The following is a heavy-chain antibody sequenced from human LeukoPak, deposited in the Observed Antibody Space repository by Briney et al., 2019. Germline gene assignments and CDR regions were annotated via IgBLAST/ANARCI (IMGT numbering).Heavy chain of an antibody. CDR1: GFTFSSYG. Sequence: PGGSLRLSCTASGFTFSSYGMHWVRQAPGKGLEWVAVISYDGSNKYYADSVKGRFTISRDNSKNTLYLQMNSLRAEDTAVYYCAKLGKVQSSSKTDAFDIWGQGTMVTVSS. D-gene: IGHD6-6*01. J-gene: IGHJ3*02. V-gene: IGHV3-30*18. CDR2: ISYDGSNK. CDR3: AKLGKVQSSSKTDAFDI.